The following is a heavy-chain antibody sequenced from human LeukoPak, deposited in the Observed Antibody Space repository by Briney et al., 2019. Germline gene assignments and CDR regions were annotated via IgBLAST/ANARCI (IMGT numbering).Heavy chain of an antibody. CDR1: GGSISSSSYY. V-gene: IGHV4-39*01. CDR3: ARHEGYSYGLDI. J-gene: IGHJ3*02. CDR2: IYYSGST. Sequence: SETLSLTCTVSGGSISSSSYYWGWIRQPPGKGLEWIGSIYYSGSTYYNPSLKSRVTISVDTSKNQFSLKLSSVTAADTAVYYCARHEGYSYGLDIWGQGTMVTVSS. D-gene: IGHD5-18*01.